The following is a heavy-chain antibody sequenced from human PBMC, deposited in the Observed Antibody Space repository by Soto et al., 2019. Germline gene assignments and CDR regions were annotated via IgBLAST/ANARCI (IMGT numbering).Heavy chain of an antibody. CDR2: IIPIFGTA. D-gene: IGHD1-26*01. CDR3: ARSIVGATQTYYYYYGMDV. Sequence: SVKVSCKASGGTFSSYAISWVRQAPGQGLEWMGGIIPIFGTANYAQKFQGRVTITADESTSTAYMELSSLRSEDTAVYYCARSIVGATQTYYYYYGMDVWGQGTTVTV. J-gene: IGHJ6*02. CDR1: GGTFSSYA. V-gene: IGHV1-69*13.